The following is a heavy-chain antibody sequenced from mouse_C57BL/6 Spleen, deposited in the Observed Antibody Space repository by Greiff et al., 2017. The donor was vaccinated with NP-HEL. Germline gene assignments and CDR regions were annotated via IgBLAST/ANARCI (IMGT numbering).Heavy chain of an antibody. J-gene: IGHJ1*03. Sequence: EVMLVESGGGLVQPGGSLKLSCAASGFTFSDYGMAWVRQAPRKGPEWVAFISNLAYSIYSADTVTGRFTISRENAKNTLYLEMSSLRSEDTAMYYCARTPQFFDVWGTGTTVTVSS. CDR2: ISNLAYSI. CDR1: GFTFSDYG. V-gene: IGHV5-15*01. CDR3: ARTPQFFDV.